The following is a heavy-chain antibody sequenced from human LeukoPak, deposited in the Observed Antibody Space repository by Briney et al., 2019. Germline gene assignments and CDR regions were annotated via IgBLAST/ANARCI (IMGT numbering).Heavy chain of an antibody. J-gene: IGHJ4*02. CDR3: AKAGDYGSGSYWTYYFDY. Sequence: GGSLRLSCAASGFTFSSYAMSWVRQAPGKGLEWVSAISGSGGSTYYADSVKGRFTISRDNSKNTLYLQMNSLRAEDTAVYYCAKAGDYGSGSYWTYYFDYWGQGTLVTVSS. V-gene: IGHV3-23*01. CDR2: ISGSGGST. CDR1: GFTFSSYA. D-gene: IGHD3-10*01.